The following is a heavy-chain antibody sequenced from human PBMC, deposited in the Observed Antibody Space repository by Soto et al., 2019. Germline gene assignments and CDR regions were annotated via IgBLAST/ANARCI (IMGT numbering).Heavy chain of an antibody. CDR2: LSSGSRYV. Sequence: GASVKVSCTASGFTFTNYIMTWVRQAPGKGLEWVSSLSSGSRYVYYVDSVKGRFTISRDDAKNSVYLQMNSLRAEDAAVYYCVRGGSSRSYWGQGSRVTVSS. V-gene: IGHV3-21*01. CDR3: VRGGSSRSY. D-gene: IGHD3-16*02. J-gene: IGHJ4*02. CDR1: GFTFTNYI.